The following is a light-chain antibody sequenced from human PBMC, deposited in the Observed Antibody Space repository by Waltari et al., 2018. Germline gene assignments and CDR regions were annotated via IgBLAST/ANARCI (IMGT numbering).Light chain of an antibody. V-gene: IGKV1-39*01. CDR1: PNIGRY. CDR2: ASS. Sequence: DIQMTQSPASLSASLGVRVTITGRASPNIGRYLNWYQQISGRPPKLLIYASSNVQRGVPSRIIVSGSETDFTLTISGLQPEDFGTYYCQQGYSTCTFGQGTKVDSK. J-gene: IGKJ1*01. CDR3: QQGYSTCT.